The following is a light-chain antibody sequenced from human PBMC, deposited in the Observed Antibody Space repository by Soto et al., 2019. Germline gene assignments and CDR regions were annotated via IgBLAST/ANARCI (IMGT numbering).Light chain of an antibody. CDR3: CSYAGNYVV. CDR1: SSDVGSYNL. Sequence: QSVLTQPASVSGSPGQSITISCTGTSSDVGSYNLVSWYQQHPGKAPKLMIYEGSKRPSGVSNRFSGSKSGNTASLTISWLQAEDEADYYCCSYAGNYVVFGGGTKLTVL. V-gene: IGLV2-23*01. J-gene: IGLJ2*01. CDR2: EGS.